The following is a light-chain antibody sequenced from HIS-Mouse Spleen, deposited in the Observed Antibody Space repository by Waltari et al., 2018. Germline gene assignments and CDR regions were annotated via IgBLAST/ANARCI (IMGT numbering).Light chain of an antibody. Sequence: QSALTQPRSVSGSPGQSVTISCTGTSSDVGGYTYVSRYQQHPGKAPKLMIYDVSKRPSGVPDRFSGSKSGNTASLTISGLQAEDEADYYCCSYAGSYTFYVFETGTKVTVL. CDR2: DVS. CDR3: CSYAGSYTFYV. CDR1: SSDVGGYTY. V-gene: IGLV2-11*01. J-gene: IGLJ1*01.